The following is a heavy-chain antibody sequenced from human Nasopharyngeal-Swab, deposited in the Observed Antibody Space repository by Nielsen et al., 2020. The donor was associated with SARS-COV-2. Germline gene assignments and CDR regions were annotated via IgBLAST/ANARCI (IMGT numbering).Heavy chain of an antibody. V-gene: IGHV3-30*03. CDR1: RFTFSRWP. CDR3: ASLRADTPDFAY. Sequence: GGSLRLSCVASRFTFSRWPMHWVRQAPGKGLEWVSFISSDGSDKQYVDSVKGRFTISRDNSKNTLYLQMKSLRAEDTGVYYCASLRADTPDFAYWGQGTLVTVSS. CDR2: ISSDGSDK. J-gene: IGHJ4*02. D-gene: IGHD2-15*01.